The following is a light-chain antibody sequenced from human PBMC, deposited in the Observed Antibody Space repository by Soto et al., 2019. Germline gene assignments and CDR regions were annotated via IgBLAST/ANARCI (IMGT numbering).Light chain of an antibody. V-gene: IGKV4-1*01. Sequence: DIVMTQSPDSLAVSLGERATINCKSSQSVLYSSNNNNYIAWYQQKPGQAHRLLIYGAYSRATGIQDRFSGSGSGTDFTLTIRRLEPEDFAVYYCQQYGSSPWTFGQGTKVDNK. CDR1: QSVLYSSNNNNY. CDR3: QQYGSSPWT. CDR2: GAY. J-gene: IGKJ1*01.